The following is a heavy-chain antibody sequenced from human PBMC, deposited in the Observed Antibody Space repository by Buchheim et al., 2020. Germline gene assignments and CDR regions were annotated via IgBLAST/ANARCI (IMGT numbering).Heavy chain of an antibody. CDR2: INHSGST. CDR1: GGSFSGYY. V-gene: IGHV4-34*01. Sequence: QVQLQQWGAGLLKPSETLSLTCAVYGGSFSGYYWSWIRQPPGKGLEWIGEINHSGSTNYNPSLKSRVTISVDTSKNQFSLKLSSVTAADTAVYYCARGCVYSLRNNHFDYWGQGTL. J-gene: IGHJ4*02. D-gene: IGHD1-26*01. CDR3: ARGCVYSLRNNHFDY.